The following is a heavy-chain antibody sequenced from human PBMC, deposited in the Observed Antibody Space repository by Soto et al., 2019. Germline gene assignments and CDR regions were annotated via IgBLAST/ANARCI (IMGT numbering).Heavy chain of an antibody. J-gene: IGHJ4*01. CDR2: VYHNGIM. CDR1: GYSISSGYY. Sequence: SETLSLTCSVSGYSISSGYYWGWVRQAPGKGLEWLGSVYHNGIMFHNPSFQSRVTISVDTSKNQFSLNLRSVTAADTAVYYCAALWFGELALNYWGQGIPVTVYS. D-gene: IGHD3-10*01. CDR3: AALWFGELALNY. V-gene: IGHV4-38-2*02.